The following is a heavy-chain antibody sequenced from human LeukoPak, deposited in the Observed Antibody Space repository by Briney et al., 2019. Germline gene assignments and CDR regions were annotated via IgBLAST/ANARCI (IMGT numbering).Heavy chain of an antibody. V-gene: IGHV3-30*18. CDR2: IANDGKDK. Sequence: GGSLRLSCAAPGFTFSRYGLHWVRQAPGKGLEWVAVIANDGKDKKYADSVKGRFSISRDNSKSTLYLQMNSLRAEDTGVYYCTKDQQVGAAAYYFDSWGQGTLVTVPS. D-gene: IGHD6-13*01. CDR3: TKDQQVGAAAYYFDS. CDR1: GFTFSRYG. J-gene: IGHJ4*02.